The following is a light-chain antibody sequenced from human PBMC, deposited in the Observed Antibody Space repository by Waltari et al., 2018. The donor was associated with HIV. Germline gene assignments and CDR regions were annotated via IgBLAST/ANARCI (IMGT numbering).Light chain of an antibody. Sequence: DVVMTQSPLSLPVTLGQPASISCRSSQSLVYSDGNTYLNWFQQRPGQSPRRLIYKVSNRDSGVPDRCRGSGSGTDFTLKISRVEAEDVGVYYCMQGTHWPPMYTFGQGTKLEIK. J-gene: IGKJ2*01. CDR1: QSLVYSDGNTY. CDR3: MQGTHWPPMYT. CDR2: KVS. V-gene: IGKV2-30*01.